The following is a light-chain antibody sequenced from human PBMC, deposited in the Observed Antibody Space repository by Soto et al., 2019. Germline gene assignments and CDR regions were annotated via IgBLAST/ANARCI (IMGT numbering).Light chain of an antibody. Sequence: DIQMTQSPSSLSASVGDRVTITCRARQSISSYLNWYQQKPGKAPKLLIYAPSRLQSGVPSRFSGSGSGTDFTLTISSLQPEDVATYYCQQSYSTPCTFGQGTKLEIK. CDR2: APS. J-gene: IGKJ2*02. CDR3: QQSYSTPCT. CDR1: QSISSY. V-gene: IGKV1-39*01.